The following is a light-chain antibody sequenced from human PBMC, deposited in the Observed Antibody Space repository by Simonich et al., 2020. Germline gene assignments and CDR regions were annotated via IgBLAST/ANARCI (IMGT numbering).Light chain of an antibody. Sequence: NFMLTQPHSVSESPGKTVTISCTPSSGSIASNNVQWYPPRPGSSPPTLIYEDNQRPSGVPDRFSGSIDSSSNSASLTISGLKTEDEADYYCQSYDSSNQVFGGGTKLTVL. V-gene: IGLV6-57*01. CDR1: SGSIASNN. J-gene: IGLJ3*02. CDR2: EDN. CDR3: QSYDSSNQV.